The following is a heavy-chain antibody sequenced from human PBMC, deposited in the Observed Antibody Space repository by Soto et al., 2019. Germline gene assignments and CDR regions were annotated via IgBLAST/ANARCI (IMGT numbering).Heavy chain of an antibody. Sequence: ASETLSLTCTVSGGSISSSSDYWGWIRQPPGKGLEWIGSIYYSGSTYYNPSLKSRVTISVDTSKNQFSLKLSSVTAADTAVYYCARLTVLRYFDWLLTNFDYWGQGTLVTVSS. D-gene: IGHD3-9*01. J-gene: IGHJ4*02. CDR1: GGSISSSSDY. V-gene: IGHV4-39*01. CDR3: ARLTVLRYFDWLLTNFDY. CDR2: IYYSGST.